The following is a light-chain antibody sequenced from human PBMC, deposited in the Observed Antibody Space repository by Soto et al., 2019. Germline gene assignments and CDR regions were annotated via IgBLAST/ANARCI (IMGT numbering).Light chain of an antibody. CDR3: QQSYSSPQT. CDR2: GAS. J-gene: IGKJ1*01. CDR1: QSISDT. Sequence: EIVMTQSPATLSVSPGGRATLSFRASQSISDTLAWYQQKPGQAPRLLIHGASTRATGFPARFSGSGSGTDFTLTISGLQPEDFATYFCQQSYSSPQTFGQGTKVDIK. V-gene: IGKV3-15*01.